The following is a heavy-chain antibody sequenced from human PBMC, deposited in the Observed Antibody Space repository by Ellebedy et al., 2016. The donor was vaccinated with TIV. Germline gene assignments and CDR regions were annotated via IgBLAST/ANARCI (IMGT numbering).Heavy chain of an antibody. CDR3: ARDRTLTTGGADY. Sequence: AASVKVSCKASGYIFTNYPLYWARQAPGQGLEWMGWIHTGNGNTKYSQKFQGRVTITMDTPANTAYMELSSLRSEDTAVYYCARDRTLTTGGADYWGQGSLVTVSS. D-gene: IGHD4-11*01. V-gene: IGHV1-3*04. CDR2: IHTGNGNT. CDR1: GYIFTNYP. J-gene: IGHJ4*02.